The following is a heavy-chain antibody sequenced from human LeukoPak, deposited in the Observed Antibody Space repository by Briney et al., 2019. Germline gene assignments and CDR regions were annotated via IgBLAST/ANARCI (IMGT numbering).Heavy chain of an antibody. CDR2: IYHSGST. CDR1: GGSIGSGGYS. CDR3: ARNQLRDAFDI. D-gene: IGHD2-2*01. J-gene: IGHJ3*02. V-gene: IGHV4-30-2*01. Sequence: PSETLSLTCAVSGGSIGSGGYSWSWIRQPPGKGLEWIGYIYHSGSTYYNPSLKSRVTISVDRSKNQFSLKLSSVTAADTAVYYCARNQLRDAFDIWGQGTMVTVSS.